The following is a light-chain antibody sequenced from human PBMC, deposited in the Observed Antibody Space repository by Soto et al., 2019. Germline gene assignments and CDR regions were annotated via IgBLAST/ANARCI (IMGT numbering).Light chain of an antibody. J-gene: IGLJ1*01. Sequence: QSALTQPASVSGSPGQSITISCTGTSSDVGSYNLVSWYQQHPGKAPKLMIYEGSKRPSGVSNRLSGSKSGNTASLTISGLQSEDEADYYCCSYAGSSTYVFVTGTKLTVL. CDR2: EGS. CDR3: CSYAGSSTYV. CDR1: SSDVGSYNL. V-gene: IGLV2-23*01.